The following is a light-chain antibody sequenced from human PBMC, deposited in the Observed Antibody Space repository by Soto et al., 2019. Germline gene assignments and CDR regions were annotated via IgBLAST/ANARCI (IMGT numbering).Light chain of an antibody. CDR2: EDN. CDR1: SGSIASNY. J-gene: IGLJ2*01. CDR3: QSYDSSNHGV. V-gene: IGLV6-57*02. Sequence: NFMLTQPHSVSESPGKTVTISCTGSSGSIASNYVQWYQQRPGSAPTTVICEDNQRPSGVPDRFSGSIDSSSNSASLTISGLKTEDEADYYCQSYDSSNHGVYGGGTKLTVL.